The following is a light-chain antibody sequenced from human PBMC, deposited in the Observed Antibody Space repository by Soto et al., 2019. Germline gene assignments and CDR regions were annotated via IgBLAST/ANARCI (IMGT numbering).Light chain of an antibody. V-gene: IGKV3-11*01. Sequence: EIVLTQSPATLSLSPGERATLSCRASQSVSSYLAWYQQKPGQAPRLLIYDASNRATGIPARFSGSGSGTDFALTISSQEPEDFAVYYCQQRSNWPPEITFGPGTKVDIK. CDR3: QQRSNWPPEIT. J-gene: IGKJ3*01. CDR1: QSVSSY. CDR2: DAS.